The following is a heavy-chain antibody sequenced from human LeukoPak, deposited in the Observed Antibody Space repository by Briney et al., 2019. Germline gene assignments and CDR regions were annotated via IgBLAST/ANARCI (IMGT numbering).Heavy chain of an antibody. Sequence: GGSLRLSCAASGFTVSSNYMGWVRQAPGKGLEWVSVIYSGGSTYYADSVKGRFTISRDNSKNTLYLQMNSLRAEDTAVYYCARGYDILTGYYMPGAWGQGTLVTVSS. CDR3: ARGYDILTGYYMPGA. V-gene: IGHV3-66*01. CDR1: GFTVSSNY. CDR2: IYSGGST. J-gene: IGHJ5*02. D-gene: IGHD3-9*01.